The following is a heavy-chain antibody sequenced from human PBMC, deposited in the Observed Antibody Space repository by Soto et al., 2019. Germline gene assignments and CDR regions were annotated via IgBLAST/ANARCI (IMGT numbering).Heavy chain of an antibody. Sequence: ASVKVSCKASGCTFTGYYMHWVRQAPGQGLEWMGWINPNSGNTYYTDSVEGRFTISRDNSKNTLYLQMNSLRAEDTAVYYCAVRKTGSFFDYWGRGTLVTVSS. CDR1: GCTFTGYY. D-gene: IGHD1-26*01. J-gene: IGHJ4*02. V-gene: IGHV1-2*02. CDR2: INPNSGNT. CDR3: AVRKTGSFFDY.